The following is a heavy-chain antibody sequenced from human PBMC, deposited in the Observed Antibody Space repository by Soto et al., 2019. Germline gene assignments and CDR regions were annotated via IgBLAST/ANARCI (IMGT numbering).Heavy chain of an antibody. V-gene: IGHV3-23*01. CDR3: ANLAVAVYYFDY. CDR2: ISGSGGST. CDR1: GFTFSSYA. D-gene: IGHD6-19*01. Sequence: GGSLRLSCAASGFTFSSYAMSWVRQAPGKGLEWVSAISGSGGSTYYADSMKGRFTISRDNSKNTLYLQMNSLGAEDTAVYYCANLAVAVYYFDYWGQGTLVTVSS. J-gene: IGHJ4*02.